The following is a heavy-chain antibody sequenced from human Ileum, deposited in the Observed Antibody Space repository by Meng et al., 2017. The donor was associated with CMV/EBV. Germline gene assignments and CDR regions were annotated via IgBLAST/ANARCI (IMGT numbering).Heavy chain of an antibody. V-gene: IGHV6-1*01. CDR3: VRLTGNSWLDY. J-gene: IGHJ4*02. D-gene: IGHD6-13*01. CDR1: GDSVSSTTVT. CDR2: TYYRSKWFN. Sequence: VHRQQTGPGMVKTSQTLLLSCAIAGDSVSSTTVTWNWIRQSPSRGLEWLGRTYYRSKWFNDYALSVRGRITINPDISKNQLSLQLNSVTPEDTAVYYCVRLTGNSWLDYWGRGTLVTVSS.